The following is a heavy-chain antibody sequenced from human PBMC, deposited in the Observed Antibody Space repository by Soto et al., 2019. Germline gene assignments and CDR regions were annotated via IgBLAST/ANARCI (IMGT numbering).Heavy chain of an antibody. V-gene: IGHV4-4*07. CDR1: GGSISSYY. CDR2: IYTSGST. J-gene: IGHJ6*02. CDR3: AIYLTGLYCSSTSCYTPNYYYYGMGG. Sequence: QVQLQESGPGLVKPSETLSLTCTVSGGSISSYYWSWIRQPAGKGLEWIGRIYTSGSTNYNPSLKSRVTMLVDTSKNPFSLKLSPVTAADTAVYYCAIYLTGLYCSSTSCYTPNYYYYGMGGWGQGTTVTVSS. D-gene: IGHD2-2*02.